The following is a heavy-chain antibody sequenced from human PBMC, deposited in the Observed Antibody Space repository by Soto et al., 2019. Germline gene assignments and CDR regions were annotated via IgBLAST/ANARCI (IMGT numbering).Heavy chain of an antibody. CDR3: AKVPLLPYYLGY. D-gene: IGHD1-26*01. CDR2: ISNDGSNK. V-gene: IGHV3-30*04. Sequence: QVQLVDSGGGVVQPGRSLRLSCAASGFTFRNYAMHWVRQAPGKGLEWVAHISNDGSNKYYADSVKGRFTISRDNSQNTRYLQMNTLGAEGTAVYFCAKVPLLPYYLGYWGQGSLVTVSS. J-gene: IGHJ4*02. CDR1: GFTFRNYA.